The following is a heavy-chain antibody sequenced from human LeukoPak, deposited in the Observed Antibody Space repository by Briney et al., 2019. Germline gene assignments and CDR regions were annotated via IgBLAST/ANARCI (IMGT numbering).Heavy chain of an antibody. V-gene: IGHV4-59*08. Sequence: SETLSLTCTVSGGSISSYYWSWIRQPPGKGLEWIGYIYYSGSTNYNPSLKSRVTISVDTSKNQFSLKLSSVTAADTAVYYCARLPYLLRWRDDAFDIWGQGTMVTVSS. CDR2: IYYSGST. CDR1: GGSISSYY. J-gene: IGHJ3*02. CDR3: ARLPYLLRWRDDAFDI. D-gene: IGHD4-23*01.